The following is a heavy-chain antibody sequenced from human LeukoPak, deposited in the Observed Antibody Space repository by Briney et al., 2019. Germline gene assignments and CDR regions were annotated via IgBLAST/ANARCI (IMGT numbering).Heavy chain of an antibody. CDR3: ARDSPTIMTTVTRPNYYYGMDV. V-gene: IGHV1-18*01. Sequence: ASVKVSCKSSGYTFTIYGISWVRQAPGQGLEWMGWIIAYNGNTNYAQKLQGRVTMTTDTSTSTAYMELRSLRSDDSAVYYCARDSPTIMTTVTRPNYYYGMDVWGQGTTVTVSS. CDR1: GYTFTIYG. J-gene: IGHJ6*02. CDR2: IIAYNGNT. D-gene: IGHD4-17*01.